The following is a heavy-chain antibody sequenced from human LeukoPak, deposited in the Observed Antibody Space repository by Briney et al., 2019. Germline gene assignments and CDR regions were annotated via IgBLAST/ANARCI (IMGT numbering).Heavy chain of an antibody. CDR2: MSPSGSS. Sequence: SETLSLTCADYGGSFSDYYWTWIRQTPGKGLEWIGEMSPSGSSNYNPSLKSRVTISVDTSKNQFSLKLRSVTAADTAVYYCARGRQDVNMILVVLAGVSYYLDVWSKGTTVTVS. CDR3: ARGRQDVNMILVVLAGVSYYLDV. CDR1: GGSFSDYY. V-gene: IGHV4-34*01. D-gene: IGHD3-22*01. J-gene: IGHJ6*03.